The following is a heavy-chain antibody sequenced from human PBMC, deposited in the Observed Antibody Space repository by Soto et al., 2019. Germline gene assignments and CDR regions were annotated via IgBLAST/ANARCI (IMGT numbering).Heavy chain of an antibody. CDR1: GFTFGDYA. Sequence: GGSLRLSCRASGFTFGDYAMSWVRQAPGKGLEWVGFIRSKAYGGTKEYAASEKGRFTISRDDSKSIAYMQMNSLTTENTAVYYCTRDNPLGSSLEWLPLYGMDVWGQGTPVTVSS. CDR2: IRSKAYGGTK. CDR3: TRDNPLGSSLEWLPLYGMDV. V-gene: IGHV3-49*04. D-gene: IGHD3-3*01. J-gene: IGHJ6*02.